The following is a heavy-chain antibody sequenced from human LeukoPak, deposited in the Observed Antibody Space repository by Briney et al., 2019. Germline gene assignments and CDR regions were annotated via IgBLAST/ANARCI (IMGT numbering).Heavy chain of an antibody. J-gene: IGHJ4*02. CDR3: ARHWEAATFDY. D-gene: IGHD6-13*01. Sequence: NPSETLSLTCTVSGGSISSSSYYWGWIRQPPGRGLEWIGSIYYSGSTYYNPSLKSRVTISVDTSKNQFSLKLSSVTAADTAVYYCARHWEAATFDYWGQGTLVTVSS. CDR2: IYYSGST. CDR1: GGSISSSSYY. V-gene: IGHV4-39*01.